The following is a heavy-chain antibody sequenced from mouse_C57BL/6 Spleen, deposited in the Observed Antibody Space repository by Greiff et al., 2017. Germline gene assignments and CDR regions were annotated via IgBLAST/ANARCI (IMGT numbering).Heavy chain of an antibody. J-gene: IGHJ1*03. CDR3: ARGLGDWYFDV. CDR2: INPSNGGT. D-gene: IGHD4-1*01. Sequence: QVQLKQPGTELVKPGASVTLSCKASGYTFTSYWMHWVKQRPGQGLEWIGNINPSNGGTNYNEKFKSKATLTVDKSSSTAYMQLSSLTSEDSAVYYCARGLGDWYFDVWGTGTTVTVSS. CDR1: GYTFTSYW. V-gene: IGHV1-53*01.